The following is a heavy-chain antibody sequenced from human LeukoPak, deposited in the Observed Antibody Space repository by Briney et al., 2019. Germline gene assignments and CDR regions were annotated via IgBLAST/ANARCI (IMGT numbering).Heavy chain of an antibody. D-gene: IGHD3-22*01. CDR2: ISGSGDNT. CDR1: GGSFSGYY. CDR3: AKGSYYDSSGSFYFDY. V-gene: IGHV3-23*01. J-gene: IGHJ4*02. Sequence: ETLSLTCAVYGGSFSGYYWSWVRQAPGKGLEWVSGISGSGDNTYYADSVKGWFTISRDNSKNTLYVQVNSLGTEDTAAYYCAKGSYYDSSGSFYFDYWGQGILVTVSS.